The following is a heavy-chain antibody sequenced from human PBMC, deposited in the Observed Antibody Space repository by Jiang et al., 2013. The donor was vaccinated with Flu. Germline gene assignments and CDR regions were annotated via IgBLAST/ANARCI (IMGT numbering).Heavy chain of an antibody. D-gene: IGHD3-22*01. Sequence: GLVKPSETLSLTCTVSGGSISSYYWSWIRQPPGKGLEWIGYIYYSGSTNYNPSLKSRVTISVDTSKNQFSLKLSSVTAADTAVYYCARAGVIDYLDYWGQGTLVTVSS. J-gene: IGHJ4*02. V-gene: IGHV4-59*01. CDR3: ARAGVIDYLDY. CDR2: IYYSGST. CDR1: GGSISSYY.